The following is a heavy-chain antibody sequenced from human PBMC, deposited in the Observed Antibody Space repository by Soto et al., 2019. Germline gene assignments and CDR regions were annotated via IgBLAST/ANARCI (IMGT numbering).Heavy chain of an antibody. D-gene: IGHD3-10*01. CDR2: IWHDGSNK. Sequence: QVQLVESGGGVVQPGRSLRLSCAASGFTFSSYGMYWVRQAPGKGLEWVAVIWHDGSNKYYEDSVKGRFTISRDNSKNTLYLQMNSLRAEDTAVYYCARDEGVTVYWGQGTLVTVSS. CDR3: ARDEGVTVY. J-gene: IGHJ4*02. V-gene: IGHV3-33*01. CDR1: GFTFSSYG.